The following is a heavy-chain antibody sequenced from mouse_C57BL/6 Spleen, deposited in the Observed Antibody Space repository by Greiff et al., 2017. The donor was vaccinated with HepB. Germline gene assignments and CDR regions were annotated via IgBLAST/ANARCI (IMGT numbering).Heavy chain of an antibody. D-gene: IGHD2-1*01. CDR1: GYTFTSYW. Sequence: QVQLQQPGAELVRPGSSVKLSCKASGYTFTSYWMHWVKQRPIQGLEWIGNIDPSDSETHYNQKFKDKATLTVDKSSSTAYMQLSSLTSEDSAVYYCARGPIYYGNLYYAMDYWGQGTSVTVSS. V-gene: IGHV1-52*01. CDR2: IDPSDSET. CDR3: ARGPIYYGNLYYAMDY. J-gene: IGHJ4*01.